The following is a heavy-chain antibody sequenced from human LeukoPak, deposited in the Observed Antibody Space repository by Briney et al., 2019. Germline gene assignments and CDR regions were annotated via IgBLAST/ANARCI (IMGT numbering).Heavy chain of an antibody. CDR1: GGSITSSHW. D-gene: IGHD5-12*01. J-gene: IGHJ3*02. CDR3: ARSYSGYDSNAFDI. Sequence: SETLSLTCAVSGGSITSSHWWSWVRQPPGKGLEWIGYIYYSGSTNYNPSLKSRVTISEDSAKNQFSLKLSSVTAADTAVYYCARSYSGYDSNAFDIWGQGTTVTVSS. V-gene: IGHV4-4*02. CDR2: IYYSGST.